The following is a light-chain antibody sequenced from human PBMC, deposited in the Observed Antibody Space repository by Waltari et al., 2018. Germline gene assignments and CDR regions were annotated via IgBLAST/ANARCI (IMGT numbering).Light chain of an antibody. V-gene: IGLV10-54*04. J-gene: IGLJ2*01. CDR1: NPNVGGQG. Sequence: QAGLTQPPSMPQALRQTATLTCTGDNPNVGGQGVAWLQQHQGHPPKLLSYRRNSRPSGISERFSASTSGNTASLTISGLQPEDEADYYCSAWDSSLGAWLFGGGTKLTVL. CDR3: SAWDSSLGAWL. CDR2: RRN.